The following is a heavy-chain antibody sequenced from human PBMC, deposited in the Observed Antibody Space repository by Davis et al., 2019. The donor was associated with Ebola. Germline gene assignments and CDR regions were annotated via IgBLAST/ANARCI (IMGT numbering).Heavy chain of an antibody. Sequence: GESLKISCEVSGLTFSSYAMGWVRQAPGKGLDWVSDITGSGTDTSFADSVRGRFTISRDNSKNTLYLQMNGLRADDTAVYYCIADHGGFDALDFWGQGTMVTVSS. CDR3: IADHGGFDALDF. V-gene: IGHV3-23*01. CDR2: ITGSGTDT. D-gene: IGHD4-23*01. J-gene: IGHJ3*01. CDR1: GLTFSSYA.